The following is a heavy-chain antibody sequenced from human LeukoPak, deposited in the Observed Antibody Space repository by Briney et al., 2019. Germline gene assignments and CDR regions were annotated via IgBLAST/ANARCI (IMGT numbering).Heavy chain of an antibody. J-gene: IGHJ5*01. CDR1: GITFSSSS. D-gene: IGHD2/OR15-2a*01. Sequence: GGSLRLSCLASGITFSSSSMSWVRQAPGKGLEWVSAISASGGNTFYADSVKGRFTISRDISKNTLYLQMNSLRVEDTAVYYCAKDGMSMDSSWFDSWGQGTQVTVSS. CDR3: AKDGMSMDSSWFDS. CDR2: ISASGGNT. V-gene: IGHV3-23*01.